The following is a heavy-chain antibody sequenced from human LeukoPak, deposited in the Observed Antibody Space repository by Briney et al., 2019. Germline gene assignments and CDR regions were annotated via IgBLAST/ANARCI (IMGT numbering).Heavy chain of an antibody. CDR2: IYYTGST. CDR1: GGSISSGAYY. D-gene: IGHD5-18*01. Sequence: PSQTLSLTCTVFGGSISSGAYYWSWIRQHPGKGLEWIGHIYYTGSTYYNPSLKSRVTMSVDTSNNQFSLRLSFVTAADTAVYYCARQSGYSNGFDYWGQGTLVTVSS. V-gene: IGHV4-31*02. CDR3: ARQSGYSNGFDY. J-gene: IGHJ4*02.